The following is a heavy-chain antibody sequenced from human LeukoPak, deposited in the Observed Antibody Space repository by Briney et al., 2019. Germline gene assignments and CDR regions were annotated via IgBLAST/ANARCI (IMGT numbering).Heavy chain of an antibody. CDR1: GITFSSYA. D-gene: IGHD3-22*01. CDR3: ARDRETVVVITYYFDY. J-gene: IGHJ4*02. V-gene: IGHV3-30-3*01. CDR2: ISYDGSNK. Sequence: GGSLRLSCAAPGITFSSYAMTWVRQAPGKGLEWVAVISYDGSNKYYAGSVKGRFTISRDNSKNTLYLQMNSLRAEDTAVYHCARDRETVVVITYYFDYWGQGSLVTVSS.